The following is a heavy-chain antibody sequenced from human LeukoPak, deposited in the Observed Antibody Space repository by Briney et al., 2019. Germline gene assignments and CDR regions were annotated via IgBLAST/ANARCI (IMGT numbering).Heavy chain of an antibody. V-gene: IGHV4-4*07. J-gene: IGHJ4*02. Sequence: SETLSLTCAVYGGSFSGYFWSWIRQPAGKGLEWIGRIYTNGSTNYNPSLKSRVIISVDTSKNQFSLKLSSVTAADTAVYYCARDEARYCSSTSCPTLDWGQGTLVTVSS. CDR3: ARDEARYCSSTSCPTLD. CDR2: IYTNGST. CDR1: GGSFSGYF. D-gene: IGHD2-2*01.